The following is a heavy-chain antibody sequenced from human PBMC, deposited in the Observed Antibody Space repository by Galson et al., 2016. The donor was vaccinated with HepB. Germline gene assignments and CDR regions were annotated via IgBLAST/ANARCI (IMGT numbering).Heavy chain of an antibody. D-gene: IGHD2-2*01. CDR3: AKAAQYCSSTSCRNWFDP. V-gene: IGHV3-9*01. CDR1: GLTFEEYG. CDR2: ISWNSGAK. Sequence: SLRLSCAASGLTFEEYGLNWVRQAPGKGLEWVSTISWNSGAKAYADSVKGRFTISRDNPKNSLYLQMNSLRAEDTALYYCAKAAQYCSSTSCRNWFDPWGQGTLVTVSS. J-gene: IGHJ5*02.